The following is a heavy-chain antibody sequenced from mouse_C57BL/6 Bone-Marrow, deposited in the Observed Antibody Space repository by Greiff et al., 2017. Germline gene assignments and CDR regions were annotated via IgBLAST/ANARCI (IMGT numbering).Heavy chain of an antibody. CDR2: IDPANGNT. CDR3: ASHYYGQGGYYFDY. D-gene: IGHD1-2*01. J-gene: IGHJ2*01. Sequence: VQLQQSVAELVRPGASVKLSCTASGFNIKNTYMHWVKQGPEKGLEWIGRIDPANGNTKYAPKFQGKATITADTSSNTAYLQLSSLTSEDTAIDYCASHYYGQGGYYFDYWGQGTTLTVSS. CDR1: GFNIKNTY. V-gene: IGHV14-3*01.